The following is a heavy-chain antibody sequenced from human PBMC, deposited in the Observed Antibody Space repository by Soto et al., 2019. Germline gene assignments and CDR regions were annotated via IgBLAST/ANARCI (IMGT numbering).Heavy chain of an antibody. CDR2: IYNNVNP. V-gene: IGHV4-39*02. D-gene: IGHD2-2*01. CDR3: ASRYCPSSSCNWIGNY. CDR1: GGAISSSGYY. Sequence: QLQLQESGPGLVKPSETLSLTCTVSGGAISSSGYYWGWIRQPPGKGLEWIGSIYNNVNPYHSPSLKSRVTISVDTAKNHFSLKVSSVTAADTAIYYCASRYCPSSSCNWIGNYWGQGTLVTVSS. J-gene: IGHJ4*02.